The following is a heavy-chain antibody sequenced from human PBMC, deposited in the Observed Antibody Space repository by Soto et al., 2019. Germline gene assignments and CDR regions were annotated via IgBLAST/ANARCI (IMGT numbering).Heavy chain of an antibody. CDR1: GFTFSSYS. CDR2: ISSSSSYI. D-gene: IGHD6-13*01. Sequence: GGSLRLSCAASGFTFSSYSMNWVRQAPGKGLEWVSSISSSSSYIYYADSVKGRFTISRDNAKNSLYLQMNSLRAEDTAVYYCARAAAGNWFDPWGQGTLVTVSS. CDR3: ARAAAGNWFDP. J-gene: IGHJ5*02. V-gene: IGHV3-21*01.